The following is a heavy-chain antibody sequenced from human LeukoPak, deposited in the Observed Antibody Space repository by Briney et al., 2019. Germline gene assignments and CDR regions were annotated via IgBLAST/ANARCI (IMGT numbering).Heavy chain of an antibody. J-gene: IGHJ6*03. CDR3: ARVWYCGGDCYSGYYYYYYMDV. V-gene: IGHV1-18*01. CDR1: GYTFTSYG. CDR2: ISAYNGDT. D-gene: IGHD2-21*02. Sequence: ASVKVSCKASGYTFTSYGISWVRQAPGQGLEWMGWISAYNGDTNYAQKLQGRVTMTTDTSTSTAYMELRSLRSDDTAVYYCARVWYCGGDCYSGYYYYYYMDVWGKGTTVTISS.